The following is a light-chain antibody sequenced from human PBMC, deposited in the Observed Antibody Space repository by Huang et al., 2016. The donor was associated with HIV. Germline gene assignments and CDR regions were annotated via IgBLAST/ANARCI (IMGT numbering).Light chain of an antibody. CDR2: WAS. J-gene: IGKJ3*01. CDR1: QSLLSASNSQNY. Sequence: IVMTQSPDSLAVSLGERATIKCKSSQSLLSASNSQNYLAWYLQKVGQPPQLLLYWASTRAPGVPARFSGSGSGPDFSLTIANLQAEDVAIYYCQQYYTTPRTFGPGTKVEIK. V-gene: IGKV4-1*01. CDR3: QQYYTTPRT.